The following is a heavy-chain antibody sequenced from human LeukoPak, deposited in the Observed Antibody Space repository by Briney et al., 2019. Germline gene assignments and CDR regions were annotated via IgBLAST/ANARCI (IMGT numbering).Heavy chain of an antibody. V-gene: IGHV3-15*01. CDR3: TTDPHDYGDNDY. CDR1: GFTFSNAW. CDR2: IKSKTDGETT. J-gene: IGHJ4*02. Sequence: GGSLRLSCAASGFTFSNAWMSWVRQAPGKGLEWVGRIKSKTDGETTDYAAPVKGRFTISRDDSKSTLYLQMNSLKTEDTAVYYCTTDPHDYGDNDYWGQGTLATVSS. D-gene: IGHD4-17*01.